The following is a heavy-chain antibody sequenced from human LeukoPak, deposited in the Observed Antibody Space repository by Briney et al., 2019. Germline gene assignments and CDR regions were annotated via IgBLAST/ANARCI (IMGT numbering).Heavy chain of an antibody. CDR1: GFSFSTHW. CDR3: AGIDAD. Sequence: GGSLRLSCVASGFSFSTHWMHWVRQAPGKGLEWVATINLGGTNKYYVDAVKGRFSISRGDATSSLHLQMNSLRVEDTAVYYCAGIDADWGQGTLVTVSS. V-gene: IGHV3-7*03. D-gene: IGHD3-9*01. CDR2: INLGGTNK. J-gene: IGHJ4*02.